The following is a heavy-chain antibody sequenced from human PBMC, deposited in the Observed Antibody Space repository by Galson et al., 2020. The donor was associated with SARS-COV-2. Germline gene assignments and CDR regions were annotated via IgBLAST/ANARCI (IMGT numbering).Heavy chain of an antibody. Sequence: SETLSLTCSVFGYSISSDYFWCWIRQPPGKGLEWIGNIFHSGSTSYNPSLQSRVSMSVDTSKNQFSLKLRSVTAADTAVYYCARVVYNDLWSAYNKYFDYWGQGTMVTVSA. CDR3: ARVVYNDLWSAYNKYFDY. J-gene: IGHJ4*02. V-gene: IGHV4-38-2*02. CDR2: IFHSGST. D-gene: IGHD3-3*01. CDR1: GYSISSDYF.